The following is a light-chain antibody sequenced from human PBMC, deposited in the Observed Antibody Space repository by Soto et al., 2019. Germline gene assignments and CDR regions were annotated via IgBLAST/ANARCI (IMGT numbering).Light chain of an antibody. Sequence: DIQMTQSPSTLSASVGDTVTITCRASQSISNWLAWYQQRPGKAPNLLIYKASSLEGGVPSRLSGSGSGTDFTRTISSLQPDDFATDYGQQYNTYPWTFGQGTRV. CDR1: QSISNW. V-gene: IGKV1-5*03. CDR2: KAS. J-gene: IGKJ1*01. CDR3: QQYNTYPWT.